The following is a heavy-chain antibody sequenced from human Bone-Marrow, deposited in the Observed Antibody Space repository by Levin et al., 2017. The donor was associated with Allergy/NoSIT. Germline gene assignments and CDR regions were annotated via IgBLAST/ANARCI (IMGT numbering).Heavy chain of an antibody. V-gene: IGHV3-7*01. D-gene: IGHD1-26*01. CDR2: ITQDGSRK. J-gene: IGHJ6*02. CDR1: GFTFSSYW. CDR3: ASYRIVGAVPPVYYGMDV. Sequence: GGSLRLSCETSGFTFSSYWMNWVRRAPGKGLEWVASITQDGSRKYYVDSVKGRFTISRDNAKNSLYLQMNSLRAEDTALYYCASYRIVGAVPPVYYGMDVWGQGTTVTVSS.